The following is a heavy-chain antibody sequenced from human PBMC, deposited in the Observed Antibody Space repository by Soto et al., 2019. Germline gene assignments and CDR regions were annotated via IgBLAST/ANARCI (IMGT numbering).Heavy chain of an antibody. J-gene: IGHJ4*02. V-gene: IGHV1-18*01. CDR1: GYTFTSYG. D-gene: IGHD3-16*01. CDR2: ISAYNGNT. Sequence: QVQLVQSGAEVKKPGASVKVSCKASGYTFTSYGISWVRQAPGQGLEWMGWISAYNGNTNYAQKLQGRVTMTTDTSTXTAYMXLRSXXSDDTAVXXXXRXTELGYWGQGTLVTVSS. CDR3: XRXTELGY.